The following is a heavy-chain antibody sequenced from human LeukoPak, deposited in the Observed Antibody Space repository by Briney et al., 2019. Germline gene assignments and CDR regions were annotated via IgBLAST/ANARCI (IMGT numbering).Heavy chain of an antibody. D-gene: IGHD6-19*01. J-gene: IGHJ4*02. CDR1: GGSISTYY. V-gene: IGHV4-59*01. CDR2: IYYGGST. CDR3: ARETRGYGGGSYDGFDY. Sequence: SETLSLTCTVSGGSISTYYWSWIRQPPGMGLEWIGYIYYGGSTNYDPSLKSRVTISLDTSNNQFSLNLSAATAADTAIYYCARETRGYGGGSYDGFDYWGQGTLVTVSS.